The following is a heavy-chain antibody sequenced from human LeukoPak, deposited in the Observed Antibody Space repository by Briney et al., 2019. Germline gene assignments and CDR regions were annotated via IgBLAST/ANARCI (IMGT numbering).Heavy chain of an antibody. CDR1: GYTFTSYD. CDR3: AKDIGDSSWYIFDY. CDR2: MNPNSGNT. Sequence: GASVKVSCKASGYTFTSYDINWVRQATGQGLEWMGWMNPNSGNTGYAQKFQGRVTITRNTSISTAYMELSSLRAEDTALYYCAKDIGDSSWYIFDYWGQGTLVTVSS. D-gene: IGHD6-13*01. J-gene: IGHJ4*02. V-gene: IGHV1-8*03.